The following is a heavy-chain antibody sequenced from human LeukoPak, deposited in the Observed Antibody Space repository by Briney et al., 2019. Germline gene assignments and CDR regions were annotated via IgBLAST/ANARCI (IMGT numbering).Heavy chain of an antibody. CDR2: IYYSGST. Sequence: SETLSLTCTVSGGSISSYYWSWIRQSPGKGLEWIGYIYYSGSTNYNPSLKSRVTISVDTSKNQFSLKLSSVTAADTAVYYCARDGKSGWYGYWGQGTLVTVSS. CDR3: ARDGKSGWYGY. D-gene: IGHD6-19*01. V-gene: IGHV4-59*01. CDR1: GGSISSYY. J-gene: IGHJ4*02.